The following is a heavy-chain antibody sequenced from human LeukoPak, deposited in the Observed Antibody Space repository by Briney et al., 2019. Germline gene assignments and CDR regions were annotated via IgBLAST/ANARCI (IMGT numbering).Heavy chain of an antibody. CDR1: GYSISSGYY. CDR2: IYHSGST. Sequence: SETLSLTCAVSGYSISSGYYWGWIRQPPGKGLEWIGSIYHSGSTYYNPSLKSRVTISVDTSKSQFSLKLSSVTAADTAVYYCARGSGWTSGWFDPWGQGTLVTVSS. D-gene: IGHD6-19*01. CDR3: ARGSGWTSGWFDP. J-gene: IGHJ5*02. V-gene: IGHV4-38-2*01.